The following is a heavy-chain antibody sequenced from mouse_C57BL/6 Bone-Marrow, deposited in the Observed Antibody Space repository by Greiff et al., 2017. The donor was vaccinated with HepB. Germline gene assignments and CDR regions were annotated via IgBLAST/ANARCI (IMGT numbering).Heavy chain of an antibody. CDR2: ISSGGSYT. J-gene: IGHJ1*03. Sequence: EVQRVESGGDLVKPGGSLKLSCAASGFTFSSYGMSWVRQTPDKRLEWVATISSGGSYTYYPDSVKGRFTISRDNAKNTLYLQMSSLKSEDTAMYYCARHNGSSYVRYFDVWGTGTTVTVSS. CDR1: GFTFSSYG. D-gene: IGHD1-1*01. V-gene: IGHV5-6*01. CDR3: ARHNGSSYVRYFDV.